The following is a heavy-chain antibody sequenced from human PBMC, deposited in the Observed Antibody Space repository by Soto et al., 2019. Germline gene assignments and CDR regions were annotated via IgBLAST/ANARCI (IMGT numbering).Heavy chain of an antibody. CDR1: GGSINTAGYY. V-gene: IGHV4-31*03. Sequence: PSENLSLTCTVSGGSINTAGYYWNWVRHSPGKGLEWIGYIFYSGTTYYNPSLESRLTLSLDKSKNHFSLRLSSVTAADTAYYYCARSFYDLSTATGGHWFDPWGHGTLVTVS. CDR2: IFYSGTT. CDR3: ARSFYDLSTATGGHWFDP. J-gene: IGHJ5*02. D-gene: IGHD3-9*01.